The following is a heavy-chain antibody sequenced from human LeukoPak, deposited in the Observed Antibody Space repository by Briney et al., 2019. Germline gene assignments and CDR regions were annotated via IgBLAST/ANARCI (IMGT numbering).Heavy chain of an antibody. CDR3: GSQGTYSGTTDAFDI. V-gene: IGHV4-39*01. CDR2: IYYSGST. J-gene: IGHJ3*02. CDR1: GGSISSSSYY. Sequence: PSETLSLTCSVSGGSISSSSYYWGWIRQPPGKGLEWTGSIYYSGSTYYNPSLKSRVTISVDTSKNQFSLKLSSVTAADTAVYYCGSQGTYSGTTDAFDIWGQGTMVTVSS. D-gene: IGHD1-26*01.